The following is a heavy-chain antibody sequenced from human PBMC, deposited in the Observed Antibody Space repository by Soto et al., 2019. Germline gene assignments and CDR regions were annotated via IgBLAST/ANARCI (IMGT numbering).Heavy chain of an antibody. Sequence: GGSLRLSCAASGFTFSSYGMHWVRQAPGKGLEWVAVISYDGSNKYYADSVKGRFTISRDNSKNTLYLQMNSLRAEDTAVYYCAKDSRGYSYGYTDYWGQGTLGTVSS. D-gene: IGHD5-18*01. CDR1: GFTFSSYG. J-gene: IGHJ4*02. V-gene: IGHV3-30*18. CDR3: AKDSRGYSYGYTDY. CDR2: ISYDGSNK.